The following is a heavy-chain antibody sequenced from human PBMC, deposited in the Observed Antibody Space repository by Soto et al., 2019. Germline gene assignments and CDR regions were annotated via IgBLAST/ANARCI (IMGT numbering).Heavy chain of an antibody. CDR3: ERDDITMVFDV. V-gene: IGHV3-30-3*01. D-gene: IGHD3-10*01. J-gene: IGHJ6*02. CDR2: ISYDGSNK. Sequence: GGSLRLSCAASGFTFSSYAMHWVRQAPGKGLEWVAVISYDGSNKYYADSVKGRFTISRDNSKNTLYLQMNSLRAEDTAVYYCERDDITMVFDVCGQGTTVTVSS. CDR1: GFTFSSYA.